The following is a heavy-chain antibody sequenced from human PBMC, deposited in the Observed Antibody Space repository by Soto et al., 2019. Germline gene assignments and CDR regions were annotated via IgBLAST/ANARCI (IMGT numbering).Heavy chain of an antibody. D-gene: IGHD6-19*01. Sequence: GGSLRLSCAASGFTFSSYAMSWVRQAPGKGLEWVSAISGSGGSTYYADSVKGRFTISRDNSKNTLYLQMNSLRAEDTAVYYCAKDRYSSGWYADFLDYWGQGTLVTVSS. CDR1: GFTFSSYA. V-gene: IGHV3-23*01. J-gene: IGHJ4*02. CDR3: AKDRYSSGWYADFLDY. CDR2: ISGSGGST.